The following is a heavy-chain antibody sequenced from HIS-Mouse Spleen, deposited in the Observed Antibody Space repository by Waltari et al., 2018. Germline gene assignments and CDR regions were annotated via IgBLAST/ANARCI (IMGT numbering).Heavy chain of an antibody. CDR2: IIPIFRTA. CDR1: GGTFSSYA. CDR3: ARGFSGSYYYYYGMDV. D-gene: IGHD1-26*01. Sequence: QVQLVQSGAEVKKPGSSVKVSCKASGGTFSSYAISWVRPDPGQGLEWMGGIIPIFRTANYAQKFQGRVTITADESTSTAYMELSSLRSEDTAVYYCARGFSGSYYYYYGMDVWGQGTTVTVSS. V-gene: IGHV1-69*01. J-gene: IGHJ6*02.